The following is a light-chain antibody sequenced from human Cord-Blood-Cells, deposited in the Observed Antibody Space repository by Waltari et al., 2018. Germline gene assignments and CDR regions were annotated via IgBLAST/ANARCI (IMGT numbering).Light chain of an antibody. CDR3: NSRDSSGNHWV. V-gene: IGLV3-19*01. J-gene: IGLJ3*02. CDR1: ILISYS. Sequence: SSELTLDPAVSVALRQTVRNTCHGDILISYSASCYQQKPGQAPVLVIYGKNNRPSGIPDRFSGSSSGNTASLTITGAQAEDEADYYCNSRDSSGNHWVFGGGTKLTVL. CDR2: GKN.